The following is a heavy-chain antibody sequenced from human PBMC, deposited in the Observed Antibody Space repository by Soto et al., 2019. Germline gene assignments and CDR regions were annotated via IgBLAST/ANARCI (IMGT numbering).Heavy chain of an antibody. J-gene: IGHJ4*02. CDR3: ARDPPPVAY. CDR2: ISAYNGNT. CDR1: GYAFTSYG. Sequence: ASVKVSWKASGYAFTSYGVSWVRQAPGQGLEWMGWISAYNGNTKYAQKLQGRVTMTTDTSTNTAYMDLRSLRSGDTAVYYCARDPPPVAYWGQGPLVTVSS. V-gene: IGHV1-18*01.